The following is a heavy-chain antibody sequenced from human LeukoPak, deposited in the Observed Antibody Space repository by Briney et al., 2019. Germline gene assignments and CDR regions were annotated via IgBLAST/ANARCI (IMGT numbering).Heavy chain of an antibody. Sequence: GGSLRLSCGASGFTFHDYAMNWVRHAPGKGLEWVSGISWNSGSIGYADSVKGRFTISRDNRKNSLYLQMNSLRAEDTALYYCAKALGYSGAFDFWGQGTLVTVSS. V-gene: IGHV3-9*01. CDR2: ISWNSGSI. CDR3: AKALGYSGAFDF. J-gene: IGHJ5*01. CDR1: GFTFHDYA. D-gene: IGHD1-26*01.